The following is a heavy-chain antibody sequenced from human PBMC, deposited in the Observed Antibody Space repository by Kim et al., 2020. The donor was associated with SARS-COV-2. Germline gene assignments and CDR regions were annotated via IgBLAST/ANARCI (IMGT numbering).Heavy chain of an antibody. V-gene: IGHV4-39*01. CDR1: GGSISSSSYY. D-gene: IGHD1-26*01. Sequence: SETLSLTCTVSGGSISSSSYYWGWIRQPPGKGLECIGTIDYSGSTYYNPSLKSRVTISVDTSKNQFSLKLSSVTAADTAVYYCARLGRGSGSYFDSWGQG. CDR2: IDYSGST. CDR3: ARLGRGSGSYFDS. J-gene: IGHJ4*02.